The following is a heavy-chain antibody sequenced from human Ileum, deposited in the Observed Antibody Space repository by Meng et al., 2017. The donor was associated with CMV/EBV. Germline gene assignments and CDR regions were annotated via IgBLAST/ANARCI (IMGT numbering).Heavy chain of an antibody. Sequence: GGSLRLSCAASDIIFNTHGIHWLRQAPGKGLEWVAFIRYDGTTKYYADSVQGRFTISRDNSRNTLFLQMNSLRAEDTGLFFCAKEPLPPQTWGQGTQVTVSS. J-gene: IGHJ4*02. CDR2: IRYDGTTK. V-gene: IGHV3-30*02. CDR3: AKEPLPPQT. CDR1: DIIFNTHG.